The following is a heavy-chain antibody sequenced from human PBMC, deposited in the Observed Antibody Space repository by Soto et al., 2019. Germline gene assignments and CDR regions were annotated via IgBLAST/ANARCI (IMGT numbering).Heavy chain of an antibody. CDR2: IYHSGST. J-gene: IGHJ4*02. Sequence: QLQLQESGSGLVKPSQTLSLTCAVSGGSISSGGYSWSWIRQPPGKGLEWIGYIYHSGSTYYNPSLKSRVTISVDRSKNQFSLKLSSVTAADTAVYYCVRGGGYSSRSRGFDYWGQGTLVTVSS. CDR1: GGSISSGGYS. CDR3: VRGGGYSSRSRGFDY. V-gene: IGHV4-30-2*01. D-gene: IGHD5-18*01.